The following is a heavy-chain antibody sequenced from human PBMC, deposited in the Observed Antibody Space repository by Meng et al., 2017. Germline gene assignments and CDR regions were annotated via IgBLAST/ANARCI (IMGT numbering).Heavy chain of an antibody. Sequence: QLHLQESGPGVAEPSETLSLTCTFSGGFISSYYWSWIRQPPGKGLEWIGYIYYSGSTNYNPSLKSRVTISVDTSKNQFSLKLSSVTAADTAVYYCARGYDFWSGQYYFDYWGQGTLVTVSS. V-gene: IGHV4-59*01. CDR1: GGFISSYY. J-gene: IGHJ4*02. CDR3: ARGYDFWSGQYYFDY. D-gene: IGHD3-3*01. CDR2: IYYSGST.